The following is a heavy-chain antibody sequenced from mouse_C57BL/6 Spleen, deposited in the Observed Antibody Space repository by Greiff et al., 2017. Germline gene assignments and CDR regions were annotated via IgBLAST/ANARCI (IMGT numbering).Heavy chain of an antibody. J-gene: IGHJ1*03. CDR3: ARDPLITTVVATHWYFDV. CDR2: INYDGSST. CDR1: GFTFSDYY. Sequence: EVNVVESEGGLVQPGSSMKLSCTASGFTFSDYYMAWVRQVPEKGLEWVANINYDGSSTYYLDSLKSRFIISRDNAKNILYLQMSSLKSEDTATYYCARDPLITTVVATHWYFDVWGTGTTVTVSS. V-gene: IGHV5-16*01. D-gene: IGHD1-1*01.